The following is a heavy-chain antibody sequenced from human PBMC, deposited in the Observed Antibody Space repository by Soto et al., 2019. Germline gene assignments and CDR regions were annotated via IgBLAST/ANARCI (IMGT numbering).Heavy chain of an antibody. Sequence: GGSLRLSCAASGILFSNCAMSWVRQAPGKGLEWVSVISGSGGGTYYADSVKGRFTISRDNSKNTLHLQMNSLRVEDTAVYYCAKRGSNSYFAAFDIWGRGTMVTVSS. J-gene: IGHJ3*02. D-gene: IGHD3-10*01. CDR3: AKRGSNSYFAAFDI. CDR1: GILFSNCA. V-gene: IGHV3-23*01. CDR2: ISGSGGGT.